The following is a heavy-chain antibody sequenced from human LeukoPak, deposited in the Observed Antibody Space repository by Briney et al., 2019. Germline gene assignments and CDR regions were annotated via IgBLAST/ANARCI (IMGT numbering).Heavy chain of an antibody. V-gene: IGHV4-31*03. CDR2: IYYSGST. D-gene: IGHD3-10*01. CDR3: ARERGSGSYYTHAFDI. CDR1: GGSISSGGYY. Sequence: KPSETPSLTCTVSGGSISSGGYYWSWIRQHPGKGLEWIGYIYYSGSTYYNPSLKSRVIISVDTSKNQFSLKLSSVTAADTAVYYCARERGSGSYYTHAFDIWGQGTMVTVSS. J-gene: IGHJ3*02.